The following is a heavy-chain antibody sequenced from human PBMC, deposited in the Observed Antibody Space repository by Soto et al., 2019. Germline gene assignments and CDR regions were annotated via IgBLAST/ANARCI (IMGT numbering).Heavy chain of an antibody. D-gene: IGHD6-19*01. CDR3: AKGAVAGTPTSYYYYGMDV. V-gene: IGHV1-69*12. CDR2: IIPIFGTV. CDR1: GGTCRTYA. J-gene: IGHJ6*02. Sequence: QVQLLQSGAEVKKPGSSVRVSCEASGGTCRTYAISWVRQAPGQGLEWMGEIIPIFGTVNYAQKFQGRVTTTADESTTTVYMDLRSLRSEDTAVYYCAKGAVAGTPTSYYYYGMDVWGQGTTVTGSS.